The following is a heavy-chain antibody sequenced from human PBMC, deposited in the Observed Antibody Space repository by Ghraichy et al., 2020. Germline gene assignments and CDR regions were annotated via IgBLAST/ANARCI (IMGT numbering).Heavy chain of an antibody. D-gene: IGHD2-2*02. Sequence: GGSLRLSCAASGFTFSSYSMNWVRQAPGKGLEWVSSISSSSSYIYYAASVKGRFTISRDNAKNSLYLQMNSLRAEDTAVYYCARVIRYCSSTSCYTYYYYYGMDVWGQGTTVTVSS. J-gene: IGHJ6*02. CDR2: ISSSSSYI. V-gene: IGHV3-21*01. CDR3: ARVIRYCSSTSCYTYYYYYGMDV. CDR1: GFTFSSYS.